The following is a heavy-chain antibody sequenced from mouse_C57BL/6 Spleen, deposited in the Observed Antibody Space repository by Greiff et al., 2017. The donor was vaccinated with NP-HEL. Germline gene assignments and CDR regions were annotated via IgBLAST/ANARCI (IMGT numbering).Heavy chain of an antibody. Sequence: QVQLQQSGAELARPGASVKLSCKASGYTFTSYGISWVKQRTGPGLEWIGEIYPRSGNTYYNEKLKGKATLTADKSSSTAYMELRSLTSEDSAVYFCARCYDGYPYYYAMDYWGQGTSVTVSS. V-gene: IGHV1-81*01. J-gene: IGHJ4*01. D-gene: IGHD2-3*01. CDR1: GYTFTSYG. CDR2: IYPRSGNT. CDR3: ARCYDGYPYYYAMDY.